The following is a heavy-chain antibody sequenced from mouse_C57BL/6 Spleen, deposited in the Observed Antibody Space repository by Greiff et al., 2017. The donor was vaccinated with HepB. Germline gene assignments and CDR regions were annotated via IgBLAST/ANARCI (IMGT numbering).Heavy chain of an antibody. V-gene: IGHV7-3*01. Sequence: EVQRVESGGGLVQPGGSLSLSCAASGFTFTDYYMSWVRQPPGTALEWLGFIRNKANGYTTEYSASVQGRFTISRDNSQSILYLQMNALRAEDSATYYCARYTGLPRSYLYFDVWGTGTTVTVSS. CDR2: IRNKANGYTT. CDR3: ARYTGLPRSYLYFDV. D-gene: IGHD2-10*01. CDR1: GFTFTDYY. J-gene: IGHJ1*03.